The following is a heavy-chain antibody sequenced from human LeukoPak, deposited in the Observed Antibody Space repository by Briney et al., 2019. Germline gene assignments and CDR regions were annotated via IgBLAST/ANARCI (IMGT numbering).Heavy chain of an antibody. Sequence: SETLSLTCAVSGGSSRSGDYFWSWIRQPPGKGLEWIGHIHYSGNTYYNPSLKSRVSTSVDTSKNQFSLKLSSVTAADTAVYYCARENNDYGGKKAFDYWGQGTLVTVSS. D-gene: IGHD4-23*01. J-gene: IGHJ4*02. CDR2: IHYSGNT. V-gene: IGHV4-30-4*01. CDR1: GGSSRSGDYF. CDR3: ARENNDYGGKKAFDY.